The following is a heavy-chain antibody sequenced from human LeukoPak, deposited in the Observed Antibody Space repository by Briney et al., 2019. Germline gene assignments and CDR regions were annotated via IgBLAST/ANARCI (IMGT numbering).Heavy chain of an antibody. Sequence: HPGGSLRLSCAASGFTFSSYWMSWVRQAPGKGLEWVANINEDGSEKYYVDSVKGRFTISRDNAKNSLYLQMNSLRVEDTAVYYCARVFLHFEGSYRPGSMDVWGQGTTVTVSS. V-gene: IGHV3-7*01. CDR1: GFTFSSYW. CDR3: ARVFLHFEGSYRPGSMDV. CDR2: INEDGSEK. D-gene: IGHD3-3*02. J-gene: IGHJ6*02.